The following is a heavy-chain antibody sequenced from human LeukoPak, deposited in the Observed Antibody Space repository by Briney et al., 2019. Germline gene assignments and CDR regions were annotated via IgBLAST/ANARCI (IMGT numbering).Heavy chain of an antibody. Sequence: SETLSLTCTVSGGSISSSSYYWGWIRQPPGKGLEWIGSIYYSGSTYYNPSLKSRVTISVDTSKNQFSLKLSSVTAAGTAVYYCARGRWGQWLAFDYWGQGTLVTVSS. CDR2: IYYSGST. V-gene: IGHV4-39*01. CDR3: ARGRWGQWLAFDY. J-gene: IGHJ4*02. CDR1: GGSISSSSYY. D-gene: IGHD6-19*01.